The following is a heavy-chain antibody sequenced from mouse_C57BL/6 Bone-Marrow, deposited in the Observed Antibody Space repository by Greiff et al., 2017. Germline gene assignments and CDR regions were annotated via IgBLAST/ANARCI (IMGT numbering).Heavy chain of an antibody. CDR2: ISDGGSYT. Sequence: EVQGVESGGGLVKPGGSLKLSCAASGFTFSSYAMSWVRQTPEKRLEWVATISDGGSYTYYPDNVKGRFTISRDNAKNNLYLQMSHLKSEDTAMYYCARARFYYGSSYVFAYWSQGTLVTVSA. D-gene: IGHD1-1*01. CDR3: ARARFYYGSSYVFAY. J-gene: IGHJ3*01. V-gene: IGHV5-4*01. CDR1: GFTFSSYA.